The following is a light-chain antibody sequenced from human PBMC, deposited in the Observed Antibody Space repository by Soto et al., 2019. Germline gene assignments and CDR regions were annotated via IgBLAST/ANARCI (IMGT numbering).Light chain of an antibody. CDR3: GTWDDRLDGNYV. CDR1: SSNIGDNY. J-gene: IGLJ1*01. V-gene: IGLV1-51*01. Sequence: QSVLTQPPSVSAAPGQQVTISCSGSSSNIGDNYVSWYQHLPGTAPKLVLYDNDRRPSGIPGRFSGSKFGTSATLVITGLQTGDEADYYCGTWDDRLDGNYVFGTGTKVTVL. CDR2: DND.